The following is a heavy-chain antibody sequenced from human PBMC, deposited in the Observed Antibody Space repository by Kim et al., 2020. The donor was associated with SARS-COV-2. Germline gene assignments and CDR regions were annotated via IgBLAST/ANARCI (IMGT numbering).Heavy chain of an antibody. Sequence: SETLSLTCAVYGGSFSGYYWSWIRQPPGKGLEWIGEINHSGSTNYNPSLKSRVTISVDTSKNQFSLKLSSVTAADTAVYYCARGVLRFLEWPLKPQNYFDYWGQGTLVTVSS. J-gene: IGHJ4*02. V-gene: IGHV4-34*01. CDR3: ARGVLRFLEWPLKPQNYFDY. CDR2: INHSGST. D-gene: IGHD3-3*01. CDR1: GGSFSGYY.